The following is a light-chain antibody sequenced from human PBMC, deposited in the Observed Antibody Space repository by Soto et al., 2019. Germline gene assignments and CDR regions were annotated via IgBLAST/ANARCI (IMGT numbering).Light chain of an antibody. J-gene: IGKJ4*01. V-gene: IGKV1-5*03. CDR2: MSS. CDR1: QSIETW. CDR3: QQYEDYYLT. Sequence: DIQMTQSAYTLAASVGDRVTITCRASQSIETWLALYQQKPGKAPKVLIDMSSTLESGVPSRVSGSGSGTEFTLTISSLQPDDCATYYCQQYEDYYLTLGGGTKVDIK.